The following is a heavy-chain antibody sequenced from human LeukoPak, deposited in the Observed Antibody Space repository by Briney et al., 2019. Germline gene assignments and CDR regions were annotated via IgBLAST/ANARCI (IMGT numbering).Heavy chain of an antibody. CDR3: ARELEVPVSVNWGATTAGLDY. CDR2: IIPILGIA. D-gene: IGHD1-26*01. V-gene: IGHV1-69*04. Sequence: SVKVSCKASGGTVSSYTISWVRQAPGQGLEWMGRIIPILGIANYAQKFQGRVTITADKSTSTAYMELSSLRSEDTAVYYCARELEVPVSVNWGATTAGLDYWGQGTLVTVSS. CDR1: GGTVSSYT. J-gene: IGHJ4*02.